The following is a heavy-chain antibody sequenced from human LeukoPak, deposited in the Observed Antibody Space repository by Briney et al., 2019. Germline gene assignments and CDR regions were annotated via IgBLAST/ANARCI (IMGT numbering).Heavy chain of an antibody. CDR1: GGSFSGYY. D-gene: IGHD6-13*01. CDR3: ARGLAAAGIYYYYYYMDV. Sequence: PSETLSLTCAVYGGSFSGYYWSWIRQPPGKGLEWIGEINHSGSTNYNPSLKSRVTISVDTSKNQFSLKLSSVTAADTAVYYCARGLAAAGIYYYYYYMDVWGKETTVTVSS. J-gene: IGHJ6*03. V-gene: IGHV4-34*01. CDR2: INHSGST.